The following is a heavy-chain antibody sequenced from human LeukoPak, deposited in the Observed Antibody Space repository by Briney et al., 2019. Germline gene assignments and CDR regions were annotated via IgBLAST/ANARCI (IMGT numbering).Heavy chain of an antibody. CDR2: ISAYNGNT. Sequence: ASVKVSCKASGYTFTSYGISWVRQAPGQGLEWMGWISAYNGNTNYAQKLQGRVTMTTDTSTSTAYMELRSLRSDDTAVYYCARHRQMSLSWGPDYWGQGTLVTVSS. V-gene: IGHV1-18*01. J-gene: IGHJ4*02. CDR3: ARHRQMSLSWGPDY. D-gene: IGHD3-16*01. CDR1: GYTFTSYG.